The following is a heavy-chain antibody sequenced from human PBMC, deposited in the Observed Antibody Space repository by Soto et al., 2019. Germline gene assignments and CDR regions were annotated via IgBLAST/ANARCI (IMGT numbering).Heavy chain of an antibody. CDR2: ISGSGGST. J-gene: IGHJ3*02. D-gene: IGHD2-15*01. CDR3: AKDIVVVVAAGGNAFDI. Sequence: GGSLRLSCAASGFTFSSYAMSWVXQAPGKGLEWVSAISGSGGSTYYADSVKGRFTISRDNSKNTLYLQMNSLRAEDTAVYYCAKDIVVVVAAGGNAFDIWGQGTMVTVSS. V-gene: IGHV3-23*01. CDR1: GFTFSSYA.